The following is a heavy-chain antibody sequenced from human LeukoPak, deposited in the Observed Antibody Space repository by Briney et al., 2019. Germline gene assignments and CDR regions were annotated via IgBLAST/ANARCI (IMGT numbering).Heavy chain of an antibody. CDR3: CGDFDY. D-gene: IGHD2-21*01. CDR2: IRYDGSNE. V-gene: IGHV3-30*02. CDR1: GITFNSYG. Sequence: QPGGSLRLSXAASGITFNSYGMHWVRQAPGKGLEWVAFIRYDGSNEYYADSVKGRFTISRDNPKNTLYLQMNSLRGEDTAVYYCCGDFDYWGQGTLVTVSS. J-gene: IGHJ4*02.